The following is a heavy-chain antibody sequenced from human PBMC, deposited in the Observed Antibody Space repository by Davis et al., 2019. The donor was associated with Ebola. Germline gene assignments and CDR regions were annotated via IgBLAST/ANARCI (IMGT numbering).Heavy chain of an antibody. CDR1: GYTFTSYA. CDR3: ARGGVRFLEWLSSFDY. J-gene: IGHJ4*02. V-gene: IGHV1-3*01. Sequence: ASVKVSCKAFGYTFTSYAMHWVRQAPGQRLEWMGWINAGNGNTKYSQKFQGRVTITRDTSAGTAYMELSSLRSEDTAVYYCARGGVRFLEWLSSFDYWGQGTLVTVSS. D-gene: IGHD3-3*01. CDR2: INAGNGNT.